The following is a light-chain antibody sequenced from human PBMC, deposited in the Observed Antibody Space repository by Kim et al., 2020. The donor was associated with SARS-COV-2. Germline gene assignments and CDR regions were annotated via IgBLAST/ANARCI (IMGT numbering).Light chain of an antibody. CDR3: LQYTSHVLS. J-gene: IGKJ4*01. Sequence: ASVGDGVTLPVRASQGIRNDLTWYQQKPGQAPTRLIYSASNLQTGVPSRFSVSGAGTEFTLTISNVQPEDFATYYCLQYTSHVLSFGGGTKMYIK. CDR2: SAS. CDR1: QGIRND. V-gene: IGKV1-17*02.